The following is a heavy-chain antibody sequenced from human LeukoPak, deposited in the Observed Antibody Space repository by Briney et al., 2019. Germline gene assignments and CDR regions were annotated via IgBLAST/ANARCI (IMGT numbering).Heavy chain of an antibody. D-gene: IGHD4-17*01. CDR2: ITAYNGSP. CDR1: GYTFTTAG. CDR3: ARGGDGDYDY. Sequence: ASVKVSCKASGYTFTTAGITWVRQAPGQGLEWLGWITAYNGSPTYAQRLQGRVTLTTDTSTTPAYMELRSLTSDDTAIYYCARGGDGDYDYWGQGTLVTVSS. V-gene: IGHV1-18*01. J-gene: IGHJ4*02.